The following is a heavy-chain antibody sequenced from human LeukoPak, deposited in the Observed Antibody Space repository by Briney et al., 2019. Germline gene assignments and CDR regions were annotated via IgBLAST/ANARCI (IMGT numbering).Heavy chain of an antibody. CDR3: ARKALPGNWFDP. Sequence: SETLSLTCTVSGDSISSYYWSWIRQPAGKGLEWIGRIYASGSTNYNPSLKSRVTMSLDTSKNQFSLNLSSVTAADTAVYYCARKALPGNWFDPWGQGTLVAVSS. CDR1: GDSISSYY. CDR2: IYASGST. J-gene: IGHJ5*02. V-gene: IGHV4-4*07.